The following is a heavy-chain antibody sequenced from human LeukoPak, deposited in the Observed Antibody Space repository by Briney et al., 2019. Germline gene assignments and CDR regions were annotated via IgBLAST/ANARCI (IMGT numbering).Heavy chain of an antibody. CDR1: GFTFSDSA. CDR3: TRHLIGATPFDY. D-gene: IGHD4/OR15-4a*01. CDR2: IRSKPNNYAT. Sequence: GGSLRLSCAASGFTFSDSAFHWVRQASGKGLEWVGRIRSKPNNYATAYTASVKGRFAISRDDSKNTAYLQMNSLNTEDTAMYYCTRHLIGATPFDYWGQGTLVSVSS. J-gene: IGHJ4*02. V-gene: IGHV3-73*01.